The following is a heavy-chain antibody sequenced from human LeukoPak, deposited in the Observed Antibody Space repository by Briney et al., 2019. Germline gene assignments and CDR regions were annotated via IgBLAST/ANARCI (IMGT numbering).Heavy chain of an antibody. CDR2: ISGSGGST. CDR1: GFTFSSYA. D-gene: IGHD3-22*01. Sequence: PRGSLRLSCAASGFTFSSYAMSWVRQAPGKGLEWVSAISGSGGSTYYADSVKGRFTISRDNSKNTLYLQMNSLRAEDTAVYYCAKGAVYYYDSSGYYDYWGQGTLVTVSS. J-gene: IGHJ4*02. V-gene: IGHV3-23*01. CDR3: AKGAVYYYDSSGYYDY.